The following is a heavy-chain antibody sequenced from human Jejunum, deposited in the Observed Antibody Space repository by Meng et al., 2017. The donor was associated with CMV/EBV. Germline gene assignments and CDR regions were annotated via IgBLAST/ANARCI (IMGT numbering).Heavy chain of an antibody. D-gene: IGHD2-2*01. J-gene: IGHJ4*02. Sequence: SGYYSSAFRQPPGKGLEWIGEINHSGSTNYNPSLKSRVTISVDTSKNQFSLKLSSVTAADTAVYYCARGSGCSSTSCRHRGYYFDYWGQGTLVTVSS. CDR2: INHSGST. CDR3: ARGSGCSSTSCRHRGYYFDY. CDR1: SGYY. V-gene: IGHV4-34*01.